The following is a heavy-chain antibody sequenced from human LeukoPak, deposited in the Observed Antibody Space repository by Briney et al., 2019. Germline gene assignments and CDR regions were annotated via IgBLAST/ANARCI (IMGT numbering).Heavy chain of an antibody. CDR2: IKQDGSEK. Sequence: GGSLRLSCAASGFTFSSYWMSWVRQAPGKGLEWVANIKQDGSEKYYVDSVKGRFTISRDNAKNSLYLQMNSLRAEDTAVYYCARVLTGSWDWFDPWGQGTLVTVSS. D-gene: IGHD2-8*02. CDR3: ARVLTGSWDWFDP. J-gene: IGHJ5*02. CDR1: GFTFSSYW. V-gene: IGHV3-7*01.